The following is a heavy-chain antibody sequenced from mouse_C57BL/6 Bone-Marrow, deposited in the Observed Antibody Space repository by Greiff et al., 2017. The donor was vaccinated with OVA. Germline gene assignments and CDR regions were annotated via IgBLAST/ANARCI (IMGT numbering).Heavy chain of an antibody. Sequence: QVQLQQSGAELVMPGASVKLSCKASGYTFTSYWMHWVKQRPGQGLEWIGEIDPSDSYTNYNQKFKGKSTLTVDKSSSTAYMQLSSLTSEDSAVYYGASYDGAWFAYWGQGTLVTVSA. CDR3: ASYDGAWFAY. CDR1: GYTFTSYW. V-gene: IGHV1-69*01. J-gene: IGHJ3*01. D-gene: IGHD2-3*01. CDR2: IDPSDSYT.